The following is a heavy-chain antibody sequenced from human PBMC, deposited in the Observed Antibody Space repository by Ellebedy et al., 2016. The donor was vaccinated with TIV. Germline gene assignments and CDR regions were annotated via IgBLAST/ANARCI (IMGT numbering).Heavy chain of an antibody. CDR3: AREGTTVVTPGYFDY. D-gene: IGHD4-23*01. J-gene: IGHJ4*02. V-gene: IGHV1-69*13. CDR1: GGTFSSYA. Sequence: SVKVSXXASGGTFSSYAISWVRQAPGQGLEWMGGIIPIFGTANYAQKFQGRVTITADESTSTAYMELSSLRSEDTAVYYCAREGTTVVTPGYFDYWGQGTLVTVSS. CDR2: IIPIFGTA.